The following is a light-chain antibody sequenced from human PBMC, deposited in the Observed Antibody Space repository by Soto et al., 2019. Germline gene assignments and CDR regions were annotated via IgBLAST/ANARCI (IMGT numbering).Light chain of an antibody. Sequence: DSVLTQSPGTLSLSPGERATLSCRASQSVISSYFAWYQQKPGQAPRLLIYGTSSRATGIPDRFSGSGSGTDFTLTISRLEPEDFAVYYCPQYGSSPPITFGQGTRLEIK. V-gene: IGKV3-20*01. CDR3: PQYGSSPPIT. J-gene: IGKJ5*01. CDR2: GTS. CDR1: QSVISSY.